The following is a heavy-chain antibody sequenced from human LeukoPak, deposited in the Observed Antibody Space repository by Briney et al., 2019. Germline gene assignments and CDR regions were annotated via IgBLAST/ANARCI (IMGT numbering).Heavy chain of an antibody. Sequence: SETLPLTCAVYGGSFSGYYWSWIRQPPGKGLEWIGEINHSGSTNYNPSLKSRVTISVGTSKNQFSLELSSVTAADTAVYYCARGDYDSSGYYVEAPFQHWGQGTLVTVSS. D-gene: IGHD3-22*01. CDR3: ARGDYDSSGYYVEAPFQH. CDR2: INHSGST. J-gene: IGHJ1*01. CDR1: GGSFSGYY. V-gene: IGHV4-34*01.